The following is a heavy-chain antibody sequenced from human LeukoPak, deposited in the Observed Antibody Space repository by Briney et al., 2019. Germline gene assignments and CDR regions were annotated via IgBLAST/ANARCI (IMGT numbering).Heavy chain of an antibody. CDR3: AKVGGDYSSSWYGTFDY. CDR2: ISWNRGSI. V-gene: IGHV3-9*01. Sequence: GRSLRLSCAASGFTFDDYAMHWVRQAPGKGLEWVSGISWNRGSIGYADSVKGRFTISRDNAKNSLYLQMNSLRAEDTALYYCAKVGGDYSSSWYGTFDYWGQGTLVTVSS. CDR1: GFTFDDYA. J-gene: IGHJ4*02. D-gene: IGHD6-13*01.